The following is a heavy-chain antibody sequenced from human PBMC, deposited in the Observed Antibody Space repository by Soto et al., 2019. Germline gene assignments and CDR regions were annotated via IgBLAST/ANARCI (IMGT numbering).Heavy chain of an antibody. CDR2: IYHSGST. CDR3: ARHVFAPGGRWFGP. Sequence: SETLSLTCAVSGGSISSSNWWIWVRQPPGKGLQWIGEIYHSGSTNYNPSLKSRITMSVDKSKNQFSMELTSVTAADTALYFCARHVFAPGGRWFGPWGPGLLVTVSS. D-gene: IGHD2-15*01. V-gene: IGHV4-4*02. CDR1: GGSISSSNW. J-gene: IGHJ5*02.